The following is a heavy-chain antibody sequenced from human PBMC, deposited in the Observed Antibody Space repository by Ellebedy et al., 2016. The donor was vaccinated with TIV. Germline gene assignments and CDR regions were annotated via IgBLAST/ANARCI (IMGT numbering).Heavy chain of an antibody. CDR1: ELTVSGNY. Sequence: GESLKISCAASELTVSGNYISWVRQAPGKGLEWVSVIFIDGTTYYADSVKGRFTISRDNSKNTLYIQMNSLRAEDTAVYYCARETFNDVDLKLWGVLDMWGQGTMVTVSS. CDR2: IFIDGTT. J-gene: IGHJ3*02. CDR3: ARETFNDVDLKLWGVLDM. V-gene: IGHV3-66*01. D-gene: IGHD3-10*01.